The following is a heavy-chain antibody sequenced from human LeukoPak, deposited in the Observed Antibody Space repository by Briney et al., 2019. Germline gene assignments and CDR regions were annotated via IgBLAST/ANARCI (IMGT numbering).Heavy chain of an antibody. V-gene: IGHV4-59*12. D-gene: IGHD5-18*01. CDR2: IYYSGST. CDR3: ARGLTPHVDTAMVTFDY. J-gene: IGHJ4*02. CDR1: GGSISSYY. Sequence: ETLSLTCTVSGGSISSYYWSWLRQPPGKGLEWIGYIYYSGSTNYNPSLKSRVTISVDTSKNQFSLKLSSVTAADTAVYYCARGLTPHVDTAMVTFDYWGQGTLVTVSS.